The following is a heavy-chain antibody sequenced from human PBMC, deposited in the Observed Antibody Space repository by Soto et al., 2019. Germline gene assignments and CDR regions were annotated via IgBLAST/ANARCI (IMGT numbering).Heavy chain of an antibody. Sequence: PGGSLRLSCAASGFIFSSFWMSWVRQAPGQGLEWVANIKQDGSEKYYVDSVKGRFTISRDNAKNSLYLQMKSLRAEDTAVYYCAAGILDCDNCGQGTLVTVSS. D-gene: IGHD2-8*02. V-gene: IGHV3-7*01. CDR3: AAGILDCDN. J-gene: IGHJ4*02. CDR1: GFIFSSFW. CDR2: IKQDGSEK.